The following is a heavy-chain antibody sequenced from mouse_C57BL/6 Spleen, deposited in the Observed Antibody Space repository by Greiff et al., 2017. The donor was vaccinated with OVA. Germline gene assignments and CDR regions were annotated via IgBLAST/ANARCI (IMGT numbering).Heavy chain of an antibody. V-gene: IGHV1-15*01. CDR1: GYTFPDYE. J-gene: IGHJ2*01. D-gene: IGHD1-1*01. CDR3: TRPVVAYYFDY. CDR2: IDPEPGVT. Sequence: QVQLQQSGAELVRPGASLTLSCKASGYTFPDYELPWVNQTPLHGLEWIGAIDPEPGVTASNQNFKGKAILTSDKSSSTAYMELRSLTSEDSAVYYCTRPVVAYYFDYWGQGTTLTVSS.